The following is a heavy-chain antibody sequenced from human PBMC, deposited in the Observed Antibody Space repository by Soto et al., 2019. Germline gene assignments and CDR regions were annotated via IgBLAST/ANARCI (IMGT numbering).Heavy chain of an antibody. D-gene: IGHD4-17*01. Sequence: GGSLRLSCAASGFTFSSYGMHWVRQAPGKGLEWVAVISYDGSNKYYADSVKGRFTISRDNSKNTLYLQMSSLRAEDTAVYYCAKLGPYGYFDYWGQGTLVTVSS. V-gene: IGHV3-30*18. CDR2: ISYDGSNK. CDR1: GFTFSSYG. CDR3: AKLGPYGYFDY. J-gene: IGHJ4*02.